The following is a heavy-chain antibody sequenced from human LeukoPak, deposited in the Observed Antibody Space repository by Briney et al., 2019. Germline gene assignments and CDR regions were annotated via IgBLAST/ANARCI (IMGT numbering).Heavy chain of an antibody. Sequence: SETLSLTCTVSGGSISSSTYYWGWIRQPPGKGLEWIGTIYYSGSTYYNPSLKSRVTISVDTSKNQFSLKLGSVTAADTAVYYCARQLCTNGICYIFDYWGQGTLVTVSS. D-gene: IGHD2-8*01. CDR2: IYYSGST. CDR1: GGSISSSTYY. CDR3: ARQLCTNGICYIFDY. V-gene: IGHV4-39*01. J-gene: IGHJ4*02.